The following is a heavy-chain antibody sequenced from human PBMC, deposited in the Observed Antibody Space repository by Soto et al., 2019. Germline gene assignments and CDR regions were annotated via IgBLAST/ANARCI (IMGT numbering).Heavy chain of an antibody. CDR3: ARDPNYYDIQYFDL. V-gene: IGHV3-33*01. D-gene: IGHD3-22*01. J-gene: IGHJ2*01. CDR1: GFTFSSYG. CDR2: IWYDGSNK. Sequence: QVQLVESGGGVVQPGRSLRLSCAASGFTFSSYGMHWVRQAPGKGLEWVAVIWYDGSNKYYADSVKGRFTISRDNSKNTLYLQMNSLRAEDTAVYYCARDPNYYDIQYFDLWGRGTLVTVSS.